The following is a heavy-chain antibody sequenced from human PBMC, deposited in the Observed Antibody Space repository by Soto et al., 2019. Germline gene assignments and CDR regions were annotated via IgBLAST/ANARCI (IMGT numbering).Heavy chain of an antibody. CDR1: GGSISSGDYY. Sequence: SETLSLTCTVSGGSISSGDYYWSWIRQPPGKGLEWIGYIYYSGSTYYNPSLKSRVTISVDTSKNQFSLKLSSVTAADTAVYYCAGGGEGRGQQLRVFDIWGQGTMVPVSS. V-gene: IGHV4-30-4*01. CDR2: IYYSGST. CDR3: AGGGEGRGQQLRVFDI. D-gene: IGHD3-16*01. J-gene: IGHJ3*02.